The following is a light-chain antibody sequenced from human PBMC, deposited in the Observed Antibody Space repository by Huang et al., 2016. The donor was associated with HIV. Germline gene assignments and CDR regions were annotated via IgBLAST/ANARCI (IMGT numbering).Light chain of an antibody. CDR1: QSANSY. J-gene: IGKJ2*01. CDR2: DDS. V-gene: IGKV3-11*01. Sequence: ETVLTQSPATLSLSPGERATLSCRASQSANSYLAWYQQKPDQAPRLLIYDDSNRATGFPARFSGNGSGTDFTLTISSLEPEDSAVYYCQQRNNWPYTFGQGTKVEIK. CDR3: QQRNNWPYT.